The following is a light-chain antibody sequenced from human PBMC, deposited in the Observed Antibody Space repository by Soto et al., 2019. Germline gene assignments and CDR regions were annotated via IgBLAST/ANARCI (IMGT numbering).Light chain of an antibody. CDR2: EVT. J-gene: IGLJ1*01. Sequence: QSALTQPASVSGSPGQSITISCTGTSSDVGGYNYVSWYQQHPGKAPKLLIYEVTYRPSGVSNRFSGSKSGNTASLTISGIQAEDEADYFCGSYTSSNTLGFGTGTKVTVL. CDR3: GSYTSSNTLG. CDR1: SSDVGGYNY. V-gene: IGLV2-14*03.